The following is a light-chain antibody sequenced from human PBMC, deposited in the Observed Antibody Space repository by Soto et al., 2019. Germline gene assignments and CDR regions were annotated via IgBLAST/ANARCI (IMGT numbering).Light chain of an antibody. CDR3: QQGYSISWT. CDR2: DAS. CDR1: QSVSIY. V-gene: IGKV3-11*01. J-gene: IGKJ1*01. Sequence: EIVLEQSPATLSLSPGERATLSCRASQSVSIYLAWYQQKPGQPPRLLIYDASTRATGFPARFSGSGSGTEFTLTISSLQPEDFATYYCQQGYSISWTFGQGTNVDIK.